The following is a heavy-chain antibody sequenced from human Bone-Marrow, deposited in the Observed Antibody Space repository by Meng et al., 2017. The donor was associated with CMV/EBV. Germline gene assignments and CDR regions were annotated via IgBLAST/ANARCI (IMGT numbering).Heavy chain of an antibody. J-gene: IGHJ6*02. D-gene: IGHD2-2*01. CDR3: ARDTHIVVVPAAIYYYYGMNV. CDR2: INPNSGGT. V-gene: IGHV1-2*02. CDR1: GYTFTGYY. Sequence: VKVSCKASGYTFTGYYMHWVRQAPGQGLEWMGWINPNSGGTNYAQKFQGRVTMTRDTSISTAYMELSRLRSDDTAVYYCARDTHIVVVPAAIYYYYGMNVWGQGPTVPVSS.